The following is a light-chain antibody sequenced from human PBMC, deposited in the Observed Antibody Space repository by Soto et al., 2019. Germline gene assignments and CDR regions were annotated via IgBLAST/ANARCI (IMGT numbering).Light chain of an antibody. CDR3: QHYDHLPLT. Sequence: DIQMTQSPSSLSAFIGDRVTITCQASQDTSYYLNWYQQRPGKAPKLLIYDASNLATGVPSRFSGRGFVTDFTLTISSLQPEDVATYYCQHYDHLPLTFGGGTKIEIK. CDR1: QDTSYY. J-gene: IGKJ4*01. CDR2: DAS. V-gene: IGKV1-33*01.